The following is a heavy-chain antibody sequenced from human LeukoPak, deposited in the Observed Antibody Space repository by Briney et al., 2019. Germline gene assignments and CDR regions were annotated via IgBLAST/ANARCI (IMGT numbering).Heavy chain of an antibody. Sequence: GRSLRLSCAASGFTFDDYAMHWVRQAPGKGLEWVSIITGSGGATYYPDSVKGRFTISRDNSKNTLYLQMNSVRADDTAVYYCARGTLGSCSGSTCYPLDYWGLGTLVTVSS. CDR2: ITGSGGAT. V-gene: IGHV3-23*01. D-gene: IGHD2-15*01. J-gene: IGHJ4*02. CDR3: ARGTLGSCSGSTCYPLDY. CDR1: GFTFDDYA.